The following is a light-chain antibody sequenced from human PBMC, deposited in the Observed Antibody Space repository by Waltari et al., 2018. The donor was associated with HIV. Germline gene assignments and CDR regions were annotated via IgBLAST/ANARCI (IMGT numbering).Light chain of an antibody. J-gene: IGLJ3*02. CDR1: SSNTGSIT. CDR3: AAWDDSLNGWV. V-gene: IGLV1-44*01. CDR2: SNN. Sequence: QSVLTQPPSASGTPGQRVTVSCSGSSSNTGSITVTWFQQLPGPAPKLLIYSNNQRPSGVPDRFSGSKSGTSASLAITGLQSEDEAHYYCAAWDDSLNGWVFGGGTKLTVL.